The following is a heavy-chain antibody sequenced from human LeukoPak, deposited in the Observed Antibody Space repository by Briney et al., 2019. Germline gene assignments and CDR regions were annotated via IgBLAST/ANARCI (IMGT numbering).Heavy chain of an antibody. CDR2: IYPGDSDT. D-gene: IGHD3-22*01. J-gene: IGHJ5*02. CDR3: AGDSGGYYDTSGYLP. Sequence: GESLKISCKGSGYSFTSYWIGWVRQMPGKGLEWMGIIYPGDSDTRYSPSFQGQVTISADKSISTAYLQWSSLKASDTAMYYCAGDSGGYYDTSGYLPWGQGTLVTVSS. V-gene: IGHV5-51*01. CDR1: GYSFTSYW.